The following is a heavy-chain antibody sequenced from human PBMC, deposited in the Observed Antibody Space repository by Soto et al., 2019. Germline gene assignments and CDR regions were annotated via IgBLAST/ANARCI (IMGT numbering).Heavy chain of an antibody. CDR2: IYYSGST. Sequence: WETLSLTCTVSGGSISSSSYYWGWIRQPPGKGLEWIGSIYYSGSTYYNPSLKSRVTISVDTSKNQFSLKLSSVTAADTAVYYCARSYSSSSGHPHTNWFDPWGQGTLVTVSS. CDR3: ARSYSSSSGHPHTNWFDP. D-gene: IGHD6-6*01. V-gene: IGHV4-39*01. J-gene: IGHJ5*02. CDR1: GGSISSSSYY.